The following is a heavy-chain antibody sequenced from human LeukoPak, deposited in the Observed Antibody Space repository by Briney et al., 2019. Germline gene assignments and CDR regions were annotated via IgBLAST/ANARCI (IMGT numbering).Heavy chain of an antibody. CDR3: ARGGYSGYDLVGS. D-gene: IGHD5-12*01. Sequence: PGGSLRLSCAASGFTFSSYEMNWVRQAPGKGLEGVSYISSSGSTIYYADSVKGGFTISRDTAKNSLYLQMNSLRAEDTAVYYCARGGYSGYDLVGSWGQGTRVTVSS. CDR1: GFTFSSYE. CDR2: ISSSGSTI. V-gene: IGHV3-48*03. J-gene: IGHJ4*02.